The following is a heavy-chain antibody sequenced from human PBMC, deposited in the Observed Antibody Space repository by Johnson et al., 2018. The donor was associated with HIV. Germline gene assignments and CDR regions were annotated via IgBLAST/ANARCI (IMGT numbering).Heavy chain of an antibody. CDR1: GFTFSSYG. Sequence: QVQLVESGGGVVQPGRSLRLSCAASGFTFSSYGMHWVRQAPGKGLEWVAVIWYDGSNKYYADSVKGRFTISRDNSKNTLYLQMNSLRAEDTAVYYCARDSGSGYTLGAFDIWGQGTMVTVSS. D-gene: IGHD6-19*01. J-gene: IGHJ3*02. CDR2: IWYDGSNK. V-gene: IGHV3-33*01. CDR3: ARDSGSGYTLGAFDI.